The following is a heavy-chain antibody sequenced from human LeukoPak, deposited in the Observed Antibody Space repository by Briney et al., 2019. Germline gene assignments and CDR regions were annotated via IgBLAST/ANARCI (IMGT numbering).Heavy chain of an antibody. Sequence: SDTLSLTCAVYGGSFSRYYWSWIRQSPGKGLEWIAEIDHRGDTNYNPSVKSRVTISVDTSKSQFSLKVRSLSAADTAVYYCATHRLIPARTSYYIDVWGKGTTVTV. J-gene: IGHJ6*03. CDR1: GGSFSRYY. CDR3: ATHRLIPARTSYYIDV. D-gene: IGHD6-6*01. V-gene: IGHV4-34*01. CDR2: IDHRGDT.